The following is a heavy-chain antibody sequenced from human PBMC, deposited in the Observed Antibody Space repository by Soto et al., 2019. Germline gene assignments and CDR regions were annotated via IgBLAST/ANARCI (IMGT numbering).Heavy chain of an antibody. CDR2: IYHSGST. V-gene: IGHV4-4*02. CDR1: GGSISSSNW. J-gene: IGHJ5*02. Sequence: QVQLQESGPGLVKPSGTLSLTCAVSGGSISSSNWWSWVRQPPGKGLEWIGEIYHSGSTNYNPSLKSXXTXSXXKSKNQFSLKLSSVTAADTAVYYCARRSSPYWFDPWGQGTLVTVSS. CDR3: ARRSSPYWFDP.